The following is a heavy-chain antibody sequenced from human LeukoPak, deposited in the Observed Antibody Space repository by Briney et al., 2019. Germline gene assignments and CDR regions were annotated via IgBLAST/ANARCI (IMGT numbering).Heavy chain of an antibody. CDR2: IYYSRST. J-gene: IGHJ6*02. Sequence: SETLSLTCTVSGGSISSYCWSWIRQPPGKGLEWIGNIYYSRSTNYNPSLKSRVIISVDTSKNQFSLKLSSVTAADTAVYYCARGRFGCGSSWFSKDYYYGMDVWGQGTTVTVSS. D-gene: IGHD6-13*01. CDR3: ARGRFGCGSSWFSKDYYYGMDV. V-gene: IGHV4-59*01. CDR1: GGSISSYC.